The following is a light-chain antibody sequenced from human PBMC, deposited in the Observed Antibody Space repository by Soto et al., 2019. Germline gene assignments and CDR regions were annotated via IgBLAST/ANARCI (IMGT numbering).Light chain of an antibody. CDR3: QQRSNWPIT. J-gene: IGKJ5*01. Sequence: EIVLKQSPATLPLSPGERATLSCRASQSVSSYLAWYQQKPGQAPRLLIYGASSRATGIPDRFSGSGSGTDFTLTISRLEPEDFAVYYCQQRSNWPITFGQGTRLEI. V-gene: IGKV3-11*01. CDR2: GAS. CDR1: QSVSSY.